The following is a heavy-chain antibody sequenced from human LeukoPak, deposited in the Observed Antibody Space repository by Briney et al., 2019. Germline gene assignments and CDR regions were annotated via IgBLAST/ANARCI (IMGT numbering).Heavy chain of an antibody. D-gene: IGHD6-13*01. Sequence: PGGSLRLSCAASGFTVSSNYMSWVRQAPGKGLEWVSVIYSGGSTYYADSVKGRFTISRDQASNTLYLQMNTLRDEDTAVYYCARGPRYSFYWGQGTQVSVSS. V-gene: IGHV3-66*01. CDR3: ARGPRYSFY. CDR1: GFTVSSNY. J-gene: IGHJ4*02. CDR2: IYSGGST.